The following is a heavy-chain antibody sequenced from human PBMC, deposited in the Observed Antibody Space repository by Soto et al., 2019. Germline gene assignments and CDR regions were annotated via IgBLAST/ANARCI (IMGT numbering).Heavy chain of an antibody. Sequence: GGSLRLSCAASGFTFSNAWMSWVRQAPGKGLEWVGRIKSKTDGGTTDYAAPVKGRFTISRDDSKNTLYLQMNSLKTEDTAVYYCTTDFAFLRFLEWLPFDPWGQGTLVTVSS. CDR1: GFTFSNAW. V-gene: IGHV3-15*01. D-gene: IGHD3-3*01. CDR2: IKSKTDGGTT. J-gene: IGHJ5*02. CDR3: TTDFAFLRFLEWLPFDP.